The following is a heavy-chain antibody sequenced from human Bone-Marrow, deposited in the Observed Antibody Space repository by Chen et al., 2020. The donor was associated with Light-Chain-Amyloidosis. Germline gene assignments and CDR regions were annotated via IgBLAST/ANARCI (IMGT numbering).Heavy chain of an antibody. CDR3: ARAGNYYDSSGYYAFDI. CDR1: GFTFSSYD. J-gene: IGHJ3*02. D-gene: IGHD3-22*01. Sequence: EVQLVESGGGLVQPGGSLRPSCAASGFTFSSYDMHWVRQATGKGLEWVSAIGTAGDTYYPGSVKGRFTISRENAKNSLYLQMNSLRAGDTAVYYCARAGNYYDSSGYYAFDIWGQGTMVTVSS. V-gene: IGHV3-13*01. CDR2: IGTAGDT.